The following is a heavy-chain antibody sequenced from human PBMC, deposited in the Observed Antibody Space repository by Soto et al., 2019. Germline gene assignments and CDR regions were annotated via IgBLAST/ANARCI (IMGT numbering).Heavy chain of an antibody. CDR1: GYTFTSYG. D-gene: IGHD1-20*01. CDR3: ARSILCITGNYDRCNLYDY. J-gene: IGHJ4*02. V-gene: IGHV1-18*01. CDR2: IRAYNGNT. Sequence: ASVKVSCKASGYTFTSYGISWVRQAPGQGLEWMGWIRAYNGNTNYAQKLQGRVTMTTDTSTSTAYMELRSLRSDDTAVYYCARSILCITGNYDRCNLYDYWGQGTLVTVSS.